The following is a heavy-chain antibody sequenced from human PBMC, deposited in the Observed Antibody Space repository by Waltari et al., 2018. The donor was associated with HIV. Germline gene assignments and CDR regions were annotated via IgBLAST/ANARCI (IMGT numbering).Heavy chain of an antibody. CDR1: GFNFSING. V-gene: IGHV3-30*18. D-gene: IGHD3-10*01. Sequence: QENLVESGGGVVQPGGSLSLSCEGSGFNFSINGMHWVGQSPGKGLEWVATISYNGKRTDYVDSVKGRFTISRDNSKHTVFLQMSSLRAEDTSVYYCAKDLAGSSLWGQGALVTVSS. CDR2: ISYNGKRT. CDR3: AKDLAGSSL. J-gene: IGHJ4*02.